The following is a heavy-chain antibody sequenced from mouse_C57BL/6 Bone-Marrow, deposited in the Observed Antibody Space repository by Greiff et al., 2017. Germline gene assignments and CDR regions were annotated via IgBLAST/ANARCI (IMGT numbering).Heavy chain of an antibody. CDR3: AYYGSSLWYFDV. CDR2: IYPGSGST. J-gene: IGHJ1*03. V-gene: IGHV1-55*01. CDR1: GYTFTSYW. D-gene: IGHD1-1*01. Sequence: QVQLKQPGAELVKPGASVKMSCKASGYTFTSYWITWVKQRPGQGLEWIGDIYPGSGSTNYNEKFKSKATLTVDTSSSTAYMQLSSLTSEDSAVYYCAYYGSSLWYFDVWGTGTTVTVSS.